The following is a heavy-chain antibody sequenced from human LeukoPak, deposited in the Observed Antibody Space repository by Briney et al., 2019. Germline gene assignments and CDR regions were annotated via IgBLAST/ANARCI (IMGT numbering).Heavy chain of an antibody. D-gene: IGHD2-2*02. V-gene: IGHV1-46*03. CDR2: INPSGGST. CDR1: GYTFTSNY. J-gene: IGHJ5*02. CDR3: ARDLEVPAAINNWFDP. Sequence: ALVKVSCKXSGYTFTSNYMHWVRQAPRQGLEWMGIINPSGGSTSYAQKFQGRVTMTRDTSTSTVYMELSSLRSEDTAVYYCARDLEVPAAINNWFDPWGQGTLVTVSS.